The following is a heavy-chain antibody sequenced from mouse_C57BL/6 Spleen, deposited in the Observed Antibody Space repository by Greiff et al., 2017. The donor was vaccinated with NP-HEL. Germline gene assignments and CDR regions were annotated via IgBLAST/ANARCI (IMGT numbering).Heavy chain of an antibody. CDR3: ARRDYDRRYYAMDY. V-gene: IGHV1-55*01. Sequence: QVQLQQPGAELVKPGASVKMSCKASGYTFTSYWITWVKQRPGQGLEWIGDIYPGSGSTNYNEKFKSKATLTVDTSSSTAYMQLSSLTSEDSAVYYCARRDYDRRYYAMDYWGQGTSVTVSS. CDR2: IYPGSGST. J-gene: IGHJ4*01. D-gene: IGHD2-4*01. CDR1: GYTFTSYW.